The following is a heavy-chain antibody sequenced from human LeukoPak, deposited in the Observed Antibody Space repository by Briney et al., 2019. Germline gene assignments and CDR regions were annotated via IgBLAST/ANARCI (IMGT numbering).Heavy chain of an antibody. CDR2: IHHSGGT. Sequence: PSETLSLTCTVSGYSISSGYYWGWIRQPPGKGLEWIEAIHHSGGTYYNPSLKSRATISIDTFKNHFPLKLTSVTAADTAVYYCARGWQQWLDNNCFDPWGQGTLVTVSS. CDR3: ARGWQQWLDNNCFDP. V-gene: IGHV4-38-2*02. CDR1: GYSISSGYY. J-gene: IGHJ5*02. D-gene: IGHD6-19*01.